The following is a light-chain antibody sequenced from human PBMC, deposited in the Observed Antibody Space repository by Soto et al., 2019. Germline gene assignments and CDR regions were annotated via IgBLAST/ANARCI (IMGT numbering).Light chain of an antibody. Sequence: QSALTQPASVSGSPGQSITISCTGTSSDVGGYHYVSWYQLLPGKAPKLILFEVSIRPSGVSHRFSGAKSGNTASLTISGLLAEDLADYFCSSYSISTAYLFGTGTKGTVL. J-gene: IGLJ1*01. CDR2: EVS. V-gene: IGLV2-14*01. CDR1: SSDVGGYHY. CDR3: SSYSISTAYL.